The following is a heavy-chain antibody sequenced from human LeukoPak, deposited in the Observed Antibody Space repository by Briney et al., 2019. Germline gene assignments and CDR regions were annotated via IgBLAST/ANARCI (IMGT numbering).Heavy chain of an antibody. CDR2: INHSGST. D-gene: IGHD6-6*01. Sequence: SETLSLTCAVYGGPFSGYYWSWIRQPPGKGLEWIGEINHSGSTNYNPSLKSRVTISVDTSKNQFSLKLSSVTAADTAVYYCARPGRIAARPPYYFDYWGQGTLVTVSS. V-gene: IGHV4-34*01. J-gene: IGHJ4*02. CDR3: ARPGRIAARPPYYFDY. CDR1: GGPFSGYY.